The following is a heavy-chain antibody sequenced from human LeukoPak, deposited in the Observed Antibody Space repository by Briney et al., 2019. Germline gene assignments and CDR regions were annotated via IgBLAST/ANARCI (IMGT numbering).Heavy chain of an antibody. Sequence: GASVKVSCKASGYTFTSYGISWVRQAPGQGLEWMGWISAYNGNTNYAQKLQGRVTMTTDTSTSTAYMELSSLRSEDTAVYYCALGVVTAIDYYYYGMDVWGQGTTVTVSS. CDR2: ISAYNGNT. CDR1: GYTFTSYG. J-gene: IGHJ6*02. CDR3: ALGVVTAIDYYYYGMDV. D-gene: IGHD2-21*02. V-gene: IGHV1-18*01.